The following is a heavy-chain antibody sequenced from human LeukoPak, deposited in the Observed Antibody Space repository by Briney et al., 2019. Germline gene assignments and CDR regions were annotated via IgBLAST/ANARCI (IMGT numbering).Heavy chain of an antibody. CDR2: IGIDSGNT. J-gene: IGHJ4*02. V-gene: IGHV3-48*01. CDR3: ARDYKYAFDN. D-gene: IGHD5-24*01. Sequence: PGGSLRPSGAASGFTCSDYSMNWVRQAPGKGLEWISYIGIDSGNTNYADSVKGRFTISGDKAKNSLYLQMNSLRVEDTAVYYCARDYKYAFDNWGQGTLVTVSS. CDR1: GFTCSDYS.